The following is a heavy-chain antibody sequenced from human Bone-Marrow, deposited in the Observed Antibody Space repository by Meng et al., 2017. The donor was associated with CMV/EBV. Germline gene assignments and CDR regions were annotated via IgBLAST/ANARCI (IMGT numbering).Heavy chain of an antibody. CDR3: ARGGSSGHNWLDP. CDR1: GYTFTGYY. V-gene: IGHV1-2*02. J-gene: IGHJ5*02. CDR2: INPNSGGT. D-gene: IGHD6-6*01. Sequence: ASVKVSCKASGYTFTGYYMHWVRQAPGQGPEWMGWINPNSGGTNYAQKFQGRVTMTRDTSISTAYKELSRLRSDDTAVYYCARGGSSGHNWLDPWGQGTLVTVSS.